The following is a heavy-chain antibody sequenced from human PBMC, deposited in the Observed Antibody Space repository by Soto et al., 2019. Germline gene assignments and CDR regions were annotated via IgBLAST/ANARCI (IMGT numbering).Heavy chain of an antibody. CDR3: ARGSWAGTTGAGG. V-gene: IGHV3-21*01. D-gene: IGHD1-1*01. CDR2: ISSSSSYI. Sequence: EVQLVESGGGLVKPGGSLRLSCAASGFTFSSYSMNWVRQAPGKGLEWVSSISSSSSYIYYADSVKGRFTISRDNAKNSLYLQMNSLRAEDTAVYYCARGSWAGTTGAGGWGQGTLVTVSS. J-gene: IGHJ4*02. CDR1: GFTFSSYS.